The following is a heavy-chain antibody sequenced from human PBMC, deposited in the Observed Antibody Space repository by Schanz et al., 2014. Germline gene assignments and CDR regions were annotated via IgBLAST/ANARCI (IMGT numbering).Heavy chain of an antibody. Sequence: EVQLVESGGGLVQPGGSLRLSCAASGITFSSHSFNWVRQAPGKGLEWVSAISGGGGTTYYTDSVKGRFTISRDNSKNTLYLQMDSHRAEDTAVYFCAKKVPAYKPFDSWGQGTLVTVSS. J-gene: IGHJ4*02. CDR3: AKKVPAYKPFDS. CDR1: GITFSSHS. CDR2: ISGGGGTT. V-gene: IGHV3-23*04. D-gene: IGHD1-1*01.